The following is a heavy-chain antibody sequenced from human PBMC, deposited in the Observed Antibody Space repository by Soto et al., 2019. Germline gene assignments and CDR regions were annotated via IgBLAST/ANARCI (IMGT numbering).Heavy chain of an antibody. CDR1: GFTVSTYG. D-gene: IGHD3-10*01. CDR3: TREVASGY. J-gene: IGHJ4*02. CDR2: ISRDGGTK. V-gene: IGHV3-30*03. Sequence: QVQLVESGGGVVQPGRSLRLSCAVSGFTVSTYGRHWVRHAPGKGLEWVAVISRDGGTKYYADSVKGRFTISRDNSRNTLFLEMNSLSGDDMAVYYCTREVASGYWGQGTLVTVSS.